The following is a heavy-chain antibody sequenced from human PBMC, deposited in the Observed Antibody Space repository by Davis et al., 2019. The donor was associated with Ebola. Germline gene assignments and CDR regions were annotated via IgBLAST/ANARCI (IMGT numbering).Heavy chain of an antibody. Sequence: AGSLTLSCTASGFTVSSYHMSWVRQAPGKGLEWVSVIYDQSTAYADAVRGRFIITRDNSTNTLYLEMSSLGVADTAVYYCATTQWQRKFDYWGQGTLVTVSS. V-gene: IGHV3-53*05. D-gene: IGHD6-19*01. CDR1: GFTVSSYH. CDR2: IYDQST. CDR3: ATTQWQRKFDY. J-gene: IGHJ4*02.